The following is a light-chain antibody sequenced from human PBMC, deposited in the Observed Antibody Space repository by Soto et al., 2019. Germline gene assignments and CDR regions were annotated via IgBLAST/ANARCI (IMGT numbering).Light chain of an antibody. J-gene: IGLJ2*01. CDR3: QSYDSSLRSDVV. CDR1: SSNIGAGYD. CDR2: GNS. Sequence: QPVLTQPPSVSGAPGQRVTISCTGSSSNIGAGYDVHWYQQLPGTAPKLLIYGNSNRPSGVPDRFSGSKSGTSASLAITGLQAEDEADYYCQSYDSSLRSDVVFGGGTKVTVL. V-gene: IGLV1-40*01.